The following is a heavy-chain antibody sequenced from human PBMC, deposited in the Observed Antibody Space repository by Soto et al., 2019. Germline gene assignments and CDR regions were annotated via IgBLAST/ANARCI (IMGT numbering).Heavy chain of an antibody. CDR1: GFTFSNAW. Sequence: GGSLRLSCAASGFTFSNAWMSWVRQAPGKGLEWVGRIKSKTDGGTTDYAAPVKGRFTISRDDSKNTLYLQMNSLRVEDTAIFYCASLLGSVTTFDNWGQGTLVTVSS. CDR2: IKSKTDGGTT. CDR3: ASLLGSVTTFDN. J-gene: IGHJ4*02. V-gene: IGHV3-15*01. D-gene: IGHD1-1*01.